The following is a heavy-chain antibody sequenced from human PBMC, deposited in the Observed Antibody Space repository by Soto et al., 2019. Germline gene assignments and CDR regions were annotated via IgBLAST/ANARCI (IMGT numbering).Heavy chain of an antibody. V-gene: IGHV3-30*18. CDR3: AKDGDYYDSSGYIPIPDY. CDR2: ISYDGSNK. CDR1: GFTFSSYG. J-gene: IGHJ4*02. Sequence: PGGSLRLSCAASGFTFSSYGMHWVRQAPGKGLEWVAVISYDGSNKYYADSVKGRFTISRDNSKNTLYLQMNSLRAEDTAVYYCAKDGDYYDSSGYIPIPDYWGQGTLVTVSS. D-gene: IGHD3-22*01.